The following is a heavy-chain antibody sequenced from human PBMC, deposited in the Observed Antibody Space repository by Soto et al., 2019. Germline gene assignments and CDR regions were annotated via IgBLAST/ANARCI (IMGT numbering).Heavy chain of an antibody. J-gene: IGHJ5*02. V-gene: IGHV3-49*03. CDR1: GFTFGDYA. CDR2: IRSKAYGGTT. CDR3: TKTPDYGETDWFDP. D-gene: IGHD4-17*01. Sequence: GGSLRLSCTASGFTFGDYAMSWFRQAPGKGLEWVGFIRSKAYGGTTEYAASVKGRFTISRDDSKSIAYLQMNSLKTEDTAVYYCTKTPDYGETDWFDPWGQGTLVTVSS.